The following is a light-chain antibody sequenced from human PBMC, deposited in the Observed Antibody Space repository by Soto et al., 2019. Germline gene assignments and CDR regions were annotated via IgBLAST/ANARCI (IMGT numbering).Light chain of an antibody. J-gene: IGLJ1*01. Sequence: QSALTQPASVSGSPGQSITISCTGTSSDVGGYNYVSWYQQEPGKAPKLMIYDVSNRPSVVSNRFSGSKSGNTASLTISGLQAEDEADYYCSSYTSGTTFVFGTGTKLTVL. CDR1: SSDVGGYNY. CDR2: DVS. V-gene: IGLV2-14*01. CDR3: SSYTSGTTFV.